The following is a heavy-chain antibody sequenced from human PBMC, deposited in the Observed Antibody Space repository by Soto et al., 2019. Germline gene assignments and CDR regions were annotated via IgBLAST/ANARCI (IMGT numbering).Heavy chain of an antibody. V-gene: IGHV4-34*01. Sequence: PSETLSLTCAVYGGSFSGYYWGWIRRPPGKGLEWIGEINHSGSTNYNPSLKSRVTISVDTSKNQFSLKLSSVTAADTAVYYCASGRGDFWSYYGMDVWGQGTTVTVSS. CDR3: ASGRGDFWSYYGMDV. D-gene: IGHD3-3*01. CDR1: GGSFSGYY. J-gene: IGHJ6*02. CDR2: INHSGST.